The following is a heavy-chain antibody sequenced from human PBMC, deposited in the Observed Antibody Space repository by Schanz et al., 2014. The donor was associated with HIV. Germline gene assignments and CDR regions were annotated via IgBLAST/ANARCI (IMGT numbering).Heavy chain of an antibody. J-gene: IGHJ4*02. CDR2: IYSGGNT. CDR3: ARDPDPYRFSSSWPH. Sequence: EVQLLESGGGLLHPGGSLRLSCAASGFTFNSYAMNALSWVRQAPGRGLECVSVIYSGGNTYYADSVKGRFTVSRDNSKNTLYLQMNSLRAEDTAMYYCARDPDPYRFSSSWPHWGQGTLVTVSS. D-gene: IGHD6-13*01. V-gene: IGHV3-23*03. CDR1: GFTFNSYA.